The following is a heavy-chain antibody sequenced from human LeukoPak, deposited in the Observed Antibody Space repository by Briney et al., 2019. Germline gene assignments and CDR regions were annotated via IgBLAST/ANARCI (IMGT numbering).Heavy chain of an antibody. CDR2: VKHDGDT. J-gene: IGHJ4*02. D-gene: IGHD2-8*01. Sequence: ASETLSLTCAVYGASFNTYYWTWIRQCPDKGLEWIGEVKHDGDTNVNPSLRSRVVMSVDASKNQFSLKMTSVTAADTAIYFCARDPVALPNDRLSLFIDFCGQGTLVTVSS. V-gene: IGHV4-34*01. CDR1: GASFNTYY. CDR3: ARDPVALPNDRLSLFIDF.